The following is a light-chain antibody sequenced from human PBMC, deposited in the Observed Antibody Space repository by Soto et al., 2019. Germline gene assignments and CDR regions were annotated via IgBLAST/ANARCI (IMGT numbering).Light chain of an antibody. V-gene: IGKV1-33*01. Sequence: DIQMTQSPSSLPASVGTRATIICQAIQDISTYLNWYQQKPGKAPKLLFYDASNLETGVPSRFSGSGSGTDFTFNISSLQPEDIATYYCQQFEDFPRAIIFGQGTRLEIK. J-gene: IGKJ5*01. CDR2: DAS. CDR1: QDISTY. CDR3: QQFEDFPRAII.